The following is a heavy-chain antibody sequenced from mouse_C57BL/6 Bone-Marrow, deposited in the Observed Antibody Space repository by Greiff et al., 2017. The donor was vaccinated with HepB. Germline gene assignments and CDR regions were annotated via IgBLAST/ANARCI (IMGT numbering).Heavy chain of an antibody. CDR1: GYSFTDYN. D-gene: IGHD1-1*01. CDR3: ARRAYYGSSYGWYFDV. CDR2: INPNYGTT. J-gene: IGHJ1*03. V-gene: IGHV1-39*01. Sequence: LVESGPELVKPGASVKISCKASGYSFTDYNMNWVKQSNGKSLEWIGVINPNYGTTSYNQKFKGKATLTVDQSSSTAYMQLNSLTSEDSAVYYCARRAYYGSSYGWYFDVWGTGTTVTVSS.